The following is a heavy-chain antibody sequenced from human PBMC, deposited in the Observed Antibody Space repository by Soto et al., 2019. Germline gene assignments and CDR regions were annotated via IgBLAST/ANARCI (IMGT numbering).Heavy chain of an antibody. CDR3: ARSPADFWSGYSNSYYGMDC. D-gene: IGHD3-3*01. V-gene: IGHV6-1*01. CDR1: GDSVSSNSAA. Sequence: SQTLSLTSAISGDSVSSNSAAWNWIRQSPSRGLEWLGRTYDRSKWNNDYAVSVKRRITINPDTSKNQFYLQLNSVTPEDTAVYYCARSPADFWSGYSNSYYGMDCWGQGTTVTVSS. J-gene: IGHJ6*02. CDR2: TYDRSKWNN.